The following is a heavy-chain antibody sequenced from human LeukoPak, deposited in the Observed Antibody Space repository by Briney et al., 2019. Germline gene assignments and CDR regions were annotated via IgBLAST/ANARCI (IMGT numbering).Heavy chain of an antibody. CDR1: GFTFSSYT. CDR3: ARDSPQALAILHAFDI. J-gene: IGHJ3*02. V-gene: IGHV3-48*01. CDR2: ISSSSSTI. D-gene: IGHD5-12*01. Sequence: PGGSLRVSCAASGFTFSSYTMNWVRQAPGKGLEWVSKISSSSSTIYYADSVKGRFTISRDNAKNSLYLQMNSLRAEDTAVYYCARDSPQALAILHAFDIWGHGTMVTVSS.